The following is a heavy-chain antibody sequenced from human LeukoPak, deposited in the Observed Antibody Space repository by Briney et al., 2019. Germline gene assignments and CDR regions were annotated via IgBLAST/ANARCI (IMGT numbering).Heavy chain of an antibody. D-gene: IGHD3-3*01. V-gene: IGHV4-4*07. Sequence: SETLSLTCTVSGGSISSYYWSWIRQPAGKGLEWIGRIYTSGSTNYNPSLKSRVTMSVDTSKNQFSLKLSSVTAADTAVYYCARGDFWCGTDAFDIWGQGTMVTVSS. CDR2: IYTSGST. CDR1: GGSISSYY. J-gene: IGHJ3*02. CDR3: ARGDFWCGTDAFDI.